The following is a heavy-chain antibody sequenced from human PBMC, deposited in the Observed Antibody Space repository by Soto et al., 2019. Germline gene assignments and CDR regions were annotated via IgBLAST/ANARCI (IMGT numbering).Heavy chain of an antibody. CDR1: GGTFSSYA. J-gene: IGHJ5*02. D-gene: IGHD1-7*01. CDR3: ARNPFITGTTPFDP. Sequence: GASVKVSCKASGGTFSSYAISWVRQAPGQGLEWMGGIIPIFGTANYAQKFQGRVTITADESTSTAYMELSSLRSEDTAVYYCARNPFITGTTPFDPWGQGTLVTVSS. V-gene: IGHV1-69*13. CDR2: IIPIFGTA.